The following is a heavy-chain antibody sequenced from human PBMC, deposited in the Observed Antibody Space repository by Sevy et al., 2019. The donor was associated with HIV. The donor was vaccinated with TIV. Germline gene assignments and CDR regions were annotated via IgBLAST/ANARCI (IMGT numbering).Heavy chain of an antibody. CDR3: AKRRVQSGLSGGGANYGWDV. D-gene: IGHD2-15*01. Sequence: GGSLRLSCAASGFPFSNYAMSWIRQAPGKGLEWVSTLIGGGSHTYYADSVTGRFTISRDNSKNTLYLQMNSLRADDTAIYYSAKRRVQSGLSGGGANYGWDVCGHGTTVTVSS. CDR2: LIGGGSHT. J-gene: IGHJ6*02. V-gene: IGHV3-23*01. CDR1: GFPFSNYA.